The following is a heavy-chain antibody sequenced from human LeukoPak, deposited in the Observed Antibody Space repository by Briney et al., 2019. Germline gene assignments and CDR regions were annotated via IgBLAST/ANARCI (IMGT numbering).Heavy chain of an antibody. D-gene: IGHD6-13*01. J-gene: IGHJ5*02. CDR2: INHSGST. CDR1: GGSFSGDY. CDR3: ARVRRSRPYYKWFDP. Sequence: SETLSLTCAVYGGSFSGDYWSWIRQPPGKGLEWIGEINHSGSTNYNPSLKSRVTISVDTSKNQFSLKLSSVTAVDTAVYYCARVRRSRPYYKWFDPWGQGTLVTVSS. V-gene: IGHV4-34*01.